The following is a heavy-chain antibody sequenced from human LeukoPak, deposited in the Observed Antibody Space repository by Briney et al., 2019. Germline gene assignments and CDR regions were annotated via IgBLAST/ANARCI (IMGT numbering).Heavy chain of an antibody. CDR1: GYTFTSYD. CDR2: MNPNSGKT. CDR3: ASLGYCSSTSCYDAFDI. J-gene: IGHJ3*02. V-gene: IGHV1-8*01. Sequence: ASVKVSCKASGYTFTSYDINWVRQATGQGLEWMGWMNPNSGKTGYAQKFEGRVTMTRNTSISTAYMELSSLRSEDTAVYYCASLGYCSSTSCYDAFDIWGQGTMVTVSS. D-gene: IGHD2-2*01.